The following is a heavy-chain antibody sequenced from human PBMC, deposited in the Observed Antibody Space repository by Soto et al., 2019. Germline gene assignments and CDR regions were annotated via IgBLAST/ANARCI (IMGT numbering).Heavy chain of an antibody. Sequence: SVKVSCKASGGTFSSYAISWVRQAPGQGLEWMGGIIPIFGTANYAQKFQGRVTITADESTSTAYMELSSLRSEDTAVYYCARDRALWFGELLYNYYGMDVWGQ. V-gene: IGHV1-69*13. D-gene: IGHD3-10*01. CDR2: IIPIFGTA. CDR1: GGTFSSYA. CDR3: ARDRALWFGELLYNYYGMDV. J-gene: IGHJ6*02.